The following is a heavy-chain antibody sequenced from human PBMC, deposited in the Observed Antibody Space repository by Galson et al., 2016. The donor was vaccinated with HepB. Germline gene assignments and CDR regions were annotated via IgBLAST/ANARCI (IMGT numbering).Heavy chain of an antibody. Sequence: SLRLSCAASGFTFSSYSMNWVRQAPGKGLEWISYISSSSSTIYYADSVKGRFTISRDNPKNSLYLQMNSLRDDDTAVYYCARGGNSGRGSFDPWGQGTLVTVSS. D-gene: IGHD4-23*01. CDR3: ARGGNSGRGSFDP. CDR1: GFTFSSYS. CDR2: ISSSSSTI. J-gene: IGHJ5*02. V-gene: IGHV3-48*02.